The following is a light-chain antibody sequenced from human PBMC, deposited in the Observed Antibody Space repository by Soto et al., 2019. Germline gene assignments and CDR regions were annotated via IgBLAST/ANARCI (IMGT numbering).Light chain of an antibody. V-gene: IGLV1-40*01. CDR1: SPNIGAGYD. CDR2: DNT. CDR3: QSYDSSLSGYV. Sequence: QFALAQPPSVSWAPGQRVTISCTGSSPNIGAGYDVHWYQQLPGTAPKLLIYDNTNRPSGVPDRFSGSKSGTSASLAITGLQAEDETDYYCQSYDSSLSGYVFGTGTKVTVL. J-gene: IGLJ1*01.